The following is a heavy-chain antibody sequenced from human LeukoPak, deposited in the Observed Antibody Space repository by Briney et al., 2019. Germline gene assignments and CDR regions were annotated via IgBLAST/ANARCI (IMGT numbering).Heavy chain of an antibody. Sequence: GGSLRLSCAVSGFIFSNYAIHWVRQAPGKGLEWVAVISSDGSNKYYADSVKGRFTISRDNSKNTLFLQMNYLRADDTAVYYCARVVNVGSCGSCDYYFGMDVWGQGTTVTVSS. CDR1: GFIFSNYA. CDR3: ARVVNVGSCGSCDYYFGMDV. J-gene: IGHJ6*02. V-gene: IGHV3-30*04. CDR2: ISSDGSNK. D-gene: IGHD2-15*01.